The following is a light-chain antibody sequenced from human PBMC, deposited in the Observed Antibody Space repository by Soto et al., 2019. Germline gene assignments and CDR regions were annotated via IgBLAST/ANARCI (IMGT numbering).Light chain of an antibody. J-gene: IGKJ2*01. V-gene: IGKV3D-11*03. CDR1: QYINTR. Sequence: EIVLTQSPATLSSFPGDRVTLSCRASQYINTRLAWYQHRPGQAPRLLIYQTSIRAAGIPARFSASGSGTDFTLTISSLQAEDVAVYYCQQYYSTPETFGQGTKVQIK. CDR2: QTS. CDR3: QQYYSTPET.